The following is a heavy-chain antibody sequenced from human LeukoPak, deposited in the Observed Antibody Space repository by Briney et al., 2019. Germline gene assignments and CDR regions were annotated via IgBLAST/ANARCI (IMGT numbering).Heavy chain of an antibody. V-gene: IGHV3-21*01. CDR3: ARGVGQYSSSPFDY. CDR2: ISSSSYI. Sequence: GGSLRLSCAASGFTFSSYTMNWLRQPPGKGLEGVSSISSSSYIYHPDSVKRGFTISRDNAKNSLYLQMNSLRAEDTAVYYCARGVGQYSSSPFDYWGQGTLVTVS. CDR1: GFTFSSYT. D-gene: IGHD6-13*01. J-gene: IGHJ4*02.